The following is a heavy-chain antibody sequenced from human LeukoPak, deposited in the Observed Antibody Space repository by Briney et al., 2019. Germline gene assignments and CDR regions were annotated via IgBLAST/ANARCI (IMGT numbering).Heavy chain of an antibody. CDR1: GYTFTSYD. Sequence: ASVKVSCKTSGYTFTSYDINWVRQATGQGLEWMGWMNPNSGNTGYAQKLQGRVTITSNTSIRTVYMELSSLRSDDTAVYYCARDLIVVVGDVFDLWGQGTMVTVSS. J-gene: IGHJ3*01. CDR3: ARDLIVVVGDVFDL. D-gene: IGHD3-22*01. V-gene: IGHV1-8*01. CDR2: MNPNSGNT.